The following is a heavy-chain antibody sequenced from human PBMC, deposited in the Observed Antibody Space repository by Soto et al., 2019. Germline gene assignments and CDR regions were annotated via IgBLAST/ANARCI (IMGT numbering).Heavy chain of an antibody. D-gene: IGHD1-7*01. CDR3: AKAGPNWNYVLDAFDI. Sequence: GESLKISCAASGFTFSSYAMSWVRQAPGKGLEWVSAISGSGGSTYYADSVKGRFTISRDNSKNTLYLQMNSLRAEDTAVYYCAKAGPNWNYVLDAFDIWGQGTMVTVSS. V-gene: IGHV3-23*01. J-gene: IGHJ3*02. CDR1: GFTFSSYA. CDR2: ISGSGGST.